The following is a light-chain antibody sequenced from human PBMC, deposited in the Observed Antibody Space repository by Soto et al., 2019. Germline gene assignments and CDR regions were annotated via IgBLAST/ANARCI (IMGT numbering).Light chain of an antibody. V-gene: IGKV4-1*01. CDR2: WAS. Sequence: DIVMTQSPDSLAVSLGERATINCKSSQSVLYSSNNKNYLAWYQQKPGQPPKLLIYWASTRESGVPDRFSGSGSGTDFTLTISSLQAEDVAFYYCQQYYSTPLTFCGGTKLEIK. CDR1: QSVLYSSNNKNY. CDR3: QQYYSTPLT. J-gene: IGKJ4*01.